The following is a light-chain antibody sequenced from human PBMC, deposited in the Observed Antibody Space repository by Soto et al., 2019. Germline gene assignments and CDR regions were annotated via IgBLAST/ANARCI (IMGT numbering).Light chain of an antibody. CDR3: QQYDTYLS. CDR1: QGVTTN. CDR2: DTS. Sequence: EIVMTQSPATLSVSPGERATLSCRAGQGVTTNFAWYQQKSGQSPRLLIYDTSIRATGIPDRFSGSGSGTEFTLTISSLQPDDVATYYCQQYDTYLSFGQGTKVDIK. V-gene: IGKV3D-15*01. J-gene: IGKJ1*01.